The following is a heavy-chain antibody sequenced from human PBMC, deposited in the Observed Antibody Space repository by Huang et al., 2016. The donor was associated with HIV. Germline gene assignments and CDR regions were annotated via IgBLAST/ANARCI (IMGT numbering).Heavy chain of an antibody. D-gene: IGHD2-8*02. CDR3: AKEGDTGAALGY. J-gene: IGHJ4*02. Sequence: EVQLVESGGGLIQPGGSLRLSCAASGFTVSTNSRTWVRQAPGKGVGGVSLIYSGGTTYYADSVKGRFTISRDDSENTLYLHMTSLRAGDTAVYYCAKEGDTGAALGYWGQGTLVTVS. V-gene: IGHV3-53*01. CDR1: GFTVSTNS. CDR2: IYSGGTT.